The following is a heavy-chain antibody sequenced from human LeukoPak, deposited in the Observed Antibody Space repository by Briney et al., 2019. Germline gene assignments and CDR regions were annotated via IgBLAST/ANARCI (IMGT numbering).Heavy chain of an antibody. CDR3: ARRVGSSESSYYFDY. Sequence: AGGSLRLSCAASGFTVSSNYMSWVRQAPGKGLEWVPVIYSGGSTYYADSVKGRFTISRDNSKNTVYLQMNSLRVEDTAVYYCARRVGSSESSYYFDYWGQGTLVTVSS. CDR1: GFTVSSNY. D-gene: IGHD3-22*01. CDR2: IYSGGST. V-gene: IGHV3-53*01. J-gene: IGHJ4*02.